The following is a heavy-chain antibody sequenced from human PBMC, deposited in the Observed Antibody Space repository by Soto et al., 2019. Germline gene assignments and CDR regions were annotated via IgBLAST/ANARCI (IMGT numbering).Heavy chain of an antibody. D-gene: IGHD3-22*01. CDR1: GFTFSSYA. Sequence: GGSLRLSCAASGFTFSSYAMSWVRQAPGKGLEWVSAISGSGGSTYYADSVRGRFTISRDNSKNTLYLQMNSLRAEDTAVYYCAKSGTYYYDSSGYSPSPYYYYGMDVWGQGTTVTVSS. V-gene: IGHV3-23*01. CDR3: AKSGTYYYDSSGYSPSPYYYYGMDV. CDR2: ISGSGGST. J-gene: IGHJ6*02.